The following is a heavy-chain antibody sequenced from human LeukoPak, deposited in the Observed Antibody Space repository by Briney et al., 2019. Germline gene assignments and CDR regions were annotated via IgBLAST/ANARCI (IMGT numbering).Heavy chain of an antibody. V-gene: IGHV3-23*01. CDR2: ISGSGGST. J-gene: IGHJ4*02. CDR1: GFTFSSYA. Sequence: GGSLRLSCAASGFTFSSYAMSWVRQAPGKGLEWVSAISGSGGSTYYADSVKGRFTISRDNSKNTLYLQMNSLRAEDTAVYYCARIVPIDYGGNSRENYWGQGTLVTVSS. CDR3: ARIVPIDYGGNSRENY. D-gene: IGHD4-17*01.